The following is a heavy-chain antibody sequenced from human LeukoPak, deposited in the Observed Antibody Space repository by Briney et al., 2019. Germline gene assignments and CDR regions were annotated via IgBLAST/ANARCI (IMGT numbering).Heavy chain of an antibody. CDR3: ARATYDSSGYYGY. D-gene: IGHD3-22*01. J-gene: IGHJ4*02. V-gene: IGHV1-2*06. CDR1: GCTFTGYY. CDR2: INPNSGGT. Sequence: ASVKVSCKASGCTFTGYYMHWVRQAPGQGLEWMGRINPNSGGTNYAQKFQGRVTMTRDTSISTAYMELSRLRSDDTAVYYCARATYDSSGYYGYWGQGTLVTVSS.